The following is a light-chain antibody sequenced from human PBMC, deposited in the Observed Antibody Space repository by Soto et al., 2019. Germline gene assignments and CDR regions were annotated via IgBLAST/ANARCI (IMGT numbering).Light chain of an antibody. J-gene: IGKJ1*01. V-gene: IGKV1-27*01. Sequence: DIQMTQTPSPLSASVGDRVTITCRASQGISNYLAWYQQKPGKGPKLLIYAAYTLQSGVPSRFSGGGSGTDFTLTISSLQPEDVATYYCQKYNSAPPTFGQGTKVEIK. CDR2: AAY. CDR1: QGISNY. CDR3: QKYNSAPPT.